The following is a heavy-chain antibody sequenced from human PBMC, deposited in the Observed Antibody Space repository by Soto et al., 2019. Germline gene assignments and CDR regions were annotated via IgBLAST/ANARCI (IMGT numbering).Heavy chain of an antibody. J-gene: IGHJ4*02. V-gene: IGHV2-5*02. CDR1: GFSLSTSGVG. Sequence: QITLKESGPTLVKPTQTLTLTCTFSGFSLSTSGVGVGWIRQPPGKALEWLALIYWDDAKRYSPSLKSRLTITKDTSKNPVVLTMTNMDPVDTATYYCAHRRNYHGSGSYYNYYFDYWGQGTLVTVSS. D-gene: IGHD3-10*01. CDR3: AHRRNYHGSGSYYNYYFDY. CDR2: IYWDDAK.